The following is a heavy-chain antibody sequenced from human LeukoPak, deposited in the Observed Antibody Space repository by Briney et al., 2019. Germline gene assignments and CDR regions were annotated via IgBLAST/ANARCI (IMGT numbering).Heavy chain of an antibody. Sequence: PGGSLRLSCAASGFTFSNYYMSWIRQAPGKGLEWVSYISGSSGSTKYADSAMGRFTISRDNGKNSLYLQMNSLRAEDTAVYYCARDQGENYDSSGYYPYWGQGTLVTVSS. CDR1: GFTFSNYY. J-gene: IGHJ4*02. CDR2: ISGSSGST. D-gene: IGHD3-22*01. V-gene: IGHV3-11*06. CDR3: ARDQGENYDSSGYYPY.